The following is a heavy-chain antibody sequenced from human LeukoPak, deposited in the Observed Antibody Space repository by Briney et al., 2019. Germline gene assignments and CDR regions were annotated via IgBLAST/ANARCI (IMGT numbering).Heavy chain of an antibody. V-gene: IGHV3-7*03. J-gene: IGHJ4*02. CDR1: GFTFSSYW. D-gene: IGHD4-17*01. CDR2: INQDGSQK. CDR3: ARDWFDGDYDRFDY. Sequence: GGSLRLSCAVSGFTFSSYWMSWFRQAPGKGLEWVANINQDGSQKFSVDSVKGRFTISRDNAKNSLSLQKNSLRVEDTAVYYCARDWFDGDYDRFDYWGQGTLVTVSS.